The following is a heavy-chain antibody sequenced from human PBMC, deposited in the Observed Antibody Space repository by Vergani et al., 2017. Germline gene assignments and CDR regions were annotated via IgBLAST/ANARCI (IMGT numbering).Heavy chain of an antibody. CDR2: INHSGST. J-gene: IGHJ4*02. D-gene: IGHD6-13*01. Sequence: QVQLQQWGAGLLKPSETLSLTCAVYGGSFSGYYWSWIRQPPGKGREWIGEINHSGSTNYNQSLKSRVTISVDTSKNQFSLKLSSVTAADTAVYYCARGIAAAGHYYFDYWGQGTLVTVSS. CDR1: GGSFSGYY. V-gene: IGHV4-34*01. CDR3: ARGIAAAGHYYFDY.